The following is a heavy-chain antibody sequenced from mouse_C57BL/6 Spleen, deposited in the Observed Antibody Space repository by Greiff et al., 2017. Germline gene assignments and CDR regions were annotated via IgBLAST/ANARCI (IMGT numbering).Heavy chain of an antibody. V-gene: IGHV1-82*01. J-gene: IGHJ4*01. CDR2: IYPGDGDT. Sequence: QVQLQQSGPELVKPGASVKISCKASGYAFSSSWMNWVKQRPGKGLEWIGRIYPGDGDTNYNGKFKGNATLTADKSSSTAYMQLNSLASEDSAVNFCAPGYDDYYYAMDYWGQGTSVTVSS. CDR1: GYAFSSSW. D-gene: IGHD2-2*01. CDR3: APGYDDYYYAMDY.